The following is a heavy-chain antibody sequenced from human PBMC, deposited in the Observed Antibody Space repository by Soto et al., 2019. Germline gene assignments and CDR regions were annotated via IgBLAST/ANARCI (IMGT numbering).Heavy chain of an antibody. D-gene: IGHD3-16*01. CDR2: MSISGEKT. V-gene: IGHV3-23*01. Sequence: EVQLLESGGGLVQPGGSLSLSCAASGFTFSHYSMAWVRQTPEKGLEWVSGMSISGEKTFYADFVKGRFTVSRDSPKNSVYFQMTTRRSEDTAIYYCTRWAGVAHLWGQGALVTVSS. CDR1: GFTFSHYS. CDR3: TRWAGVAHL. J-gene: IGHJ4*02.